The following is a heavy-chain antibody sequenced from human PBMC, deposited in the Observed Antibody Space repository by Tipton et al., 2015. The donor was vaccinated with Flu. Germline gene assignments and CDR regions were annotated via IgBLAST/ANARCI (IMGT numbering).Heavy chain of an antibody. D-gene: IGHD2-15*01. Sequence: TLSLTCAVSGYSISSGYYWGWIRQPPGKGLEWIGSIYHSGSTYYNPSLKSRVTISVDTSKNQFSLKLSSVTAADTAVYYCARHGPWLGYCSGGSCYEVNYWGQGTLVTVSS. CDR3: ARHGPWLGYCSGGSCYEVNY. CDR2: IYHSGST. J-gene: IGHJ1*01. V-gene: IGHV4-38-2*01. CDR1: GYSISSGYY.